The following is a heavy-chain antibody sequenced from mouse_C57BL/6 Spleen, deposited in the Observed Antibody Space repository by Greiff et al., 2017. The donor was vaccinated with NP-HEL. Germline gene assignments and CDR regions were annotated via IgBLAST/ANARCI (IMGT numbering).Heavy chain of an antibody. D-gene: IGHD1-1*01. J-gene: IGHJ3*01. CDR2: IYPRSGNS. Sequence: VNVVESGAELARPGASVKLSCKASGYTFTSYGISWVQQRTGQGLEWIGEIYPRSGNSYYTAKFTGKATLTADKSSSTAYMELRSRTSEDSAVYFCARSDYGSSPFAYWGKGTLVTVSA. CDR1: GYTFTSYG. CDR3: ARSDYGSSPFAY. V-gene: IGHV1-81*01.